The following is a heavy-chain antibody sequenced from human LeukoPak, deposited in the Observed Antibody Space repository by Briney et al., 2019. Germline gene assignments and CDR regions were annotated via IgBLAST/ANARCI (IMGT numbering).Heavy chain of an antibody. CDR1: GFTVSSNY. CDR2: IRSKAYGGTA. V-gene: IGHV3-49*04. D-gene: IGHD3-3*01. Sequence: PGGSLRLSCAASGFTVSSNYMSWVRQAPGKGLEWVGFIRSKAYGGTADYAASVKGRFTISRDDSKSIAYLQMNSLKTEDTAVYYCTRVRFFEWLSHLGYGVDVWGQGTTVTVSS. CDR3: TRVRFFEWLSHLGYGVDV. J-gene: IGHJ6*02.